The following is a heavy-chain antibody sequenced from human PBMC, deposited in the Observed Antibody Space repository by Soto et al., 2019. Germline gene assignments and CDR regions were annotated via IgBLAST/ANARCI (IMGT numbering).Heavy chain of an antibody. CDR3: AKPSVPRPRKTVTFDF. D-gene: IGHD4-17*01. CDR2: ISGSGGST. Sequence: EVQLLESGGGLVQPGGSLRLSCAASGFTFSSYAMSWVRQAPGKGLEWVSAISGSGGSTYYADSVKGRFTISRDNSKNTLYLQMISLRAEATAVYYCAKPSVPRPRKTVTFDFWGQGTLVTVSS. V-gene: IGHV3-23*01. CDR1: GFTFSSYA. J-gene: IGHJ5*01.